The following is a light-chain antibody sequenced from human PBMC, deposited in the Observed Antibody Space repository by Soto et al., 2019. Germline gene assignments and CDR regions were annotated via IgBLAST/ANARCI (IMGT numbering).Light chain of an antibody. Sequence: AIRMTQSPSSFSASTGDRVTITCRASQGISSFLAWYQQKPGKAPKLLIYAASTLQSGVPSRFSGSGSGTDFTLTISCLQSEDCATYYCQQYYSYPLAFGGGTKVEIK. CDR1: QGISSF. J-gene: IGKJ4*01. CDR3: QQYYSYPLA. CDR2: AAS. V-gene: IGKV1-8*01.